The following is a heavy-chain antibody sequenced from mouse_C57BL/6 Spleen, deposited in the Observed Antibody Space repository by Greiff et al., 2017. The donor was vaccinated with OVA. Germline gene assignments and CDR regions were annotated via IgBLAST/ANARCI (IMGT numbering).Heavy chain of an antibody. CDR2: IGPSGSST. CDR1: GFTFTSYW. J-gene: IGHJ2*01. D-gene: IGHD1-1*01. V-gene: IGHV1-50*01. Sequence: QVQLQQPGAELVKPGASVKLSCEASGFTFTSYWMQWVKQTPGQGLEWIGDIGPSGSSTNYNQTFKGQATLTVDTSSSTAYMQLSSLTSYDSAVYYCGTRDYGSSHYGFDYWGQGTPLTVSS. CDR3: GTRDYGSSHYGFDY.